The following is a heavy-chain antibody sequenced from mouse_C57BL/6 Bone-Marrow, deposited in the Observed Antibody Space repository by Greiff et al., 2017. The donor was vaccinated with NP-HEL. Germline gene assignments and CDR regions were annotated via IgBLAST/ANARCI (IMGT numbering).Heavy chain of an antibody. CDR3: AREGEDY. J-gene: IGHJ2*01. Sequence: EVQRVESGGGLVKPGGSLKLSCAASGFTFSSYAMSWVRQTPEQRLEWVATISDGGSYTYYPDNVKGRFTISRDNAKNNLYLQMSHLKSEDTAMYYCAREGEDYWGQGTTLTVSS. CDR2: ISDGGSYT. CDR1: GFTFSSYA. V-gene: IGHV5-4*01.